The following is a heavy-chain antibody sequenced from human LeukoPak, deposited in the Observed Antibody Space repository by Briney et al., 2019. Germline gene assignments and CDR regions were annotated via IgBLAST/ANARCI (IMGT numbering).Heavy chain of an antibody. CDR3: AREGGKVRYYYGMDV. J-gene: IGHJ6*02. Sequence: PSQTLSLTCTVSGGSISSGGYYWSRIRQHPGKGLEWIGYIYYSGSTYYNPSLKSRVTISVDTSKNQFSLKLSSVTAADTAVYYCAREGGKVRYYYGMDVWGQGTTVTVSS. CDR1: GGSISSGGYY. D-gene: IGHD3-16*01. V-gene: IGHV4-31*03. CDR2: IYYSGST.